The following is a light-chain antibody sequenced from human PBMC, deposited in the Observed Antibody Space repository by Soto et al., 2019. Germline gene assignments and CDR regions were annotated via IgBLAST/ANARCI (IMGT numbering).Light chain of an antibody. CDR2: KAS. Sequence: DIQMTQSPSTLSASVGDRVTITCRASQSISGWLAWYQQKSGKAPKLLIYKASTLERGVTSRFSGSGSGTEFTLTVSSLQPDYFSTYYCQQYKSYFFTCGQGTKLEIK. CDR3: QQYKSYFFT. V-gene: IGKV1-5*03. J-gene: IGKJ2*01. CDR1: QSISGW.